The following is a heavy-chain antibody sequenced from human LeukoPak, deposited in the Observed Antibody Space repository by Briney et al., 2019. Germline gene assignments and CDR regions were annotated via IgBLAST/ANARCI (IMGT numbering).Heavy chain of an antibody. CDR1: GFTFDDYG. J-gene: IGHJ6*03. Sequence: PGGSLRLSCAASGFTFDDYGMSWVRQAPGKGLEWVSGINWNGGNTGYADSVKGRFTISRDNAKNSLYLQMNSLRAEDTALYYCARAPQTYYYDSSGSDFYYYYYMDVWGKGTTVTVSS. V-gene: IGHV3-20*04. CDR2: INWNGGNT. D-gene: IGHD3-22*01. CDR3: ARAPQTYYYDSSGSDFYYYYYMDV.